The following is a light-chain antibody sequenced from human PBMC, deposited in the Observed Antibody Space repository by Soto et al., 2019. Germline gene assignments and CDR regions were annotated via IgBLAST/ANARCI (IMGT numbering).Light chain of an antibody. CDR1: SSDVGGYNY. Sequence: QSALTQPASVSGSPGQSITISCTGTSSDVGGYNYVSWYQQHPGKAPKVMIYEVSNRPSGVSNRFSGSKSGNTASLTISGLQAEDEADYYCTSVTPSSSLIYVFGTGTKLTVL. J-gene: IGLJ1*01. CDR2: EVS. CDR3: TSVTPSSSLIYV. V-gene: IGLV2-14*01.